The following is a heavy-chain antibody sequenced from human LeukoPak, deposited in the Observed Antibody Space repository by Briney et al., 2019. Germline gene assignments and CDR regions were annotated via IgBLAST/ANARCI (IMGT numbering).Heavy chain of an antibody. Sequence: SGPTLVNPTQTLTLTCTFSGFSLSTTGVAVGWIRQPPGKALEWLSVHYWDNDKSYSPSLKSRLTVTKDSSKNQVVLIMTNMDPVDTATYYCAHKGRGSGSFTMWGQGTLVTVSS. V-gene: IGHV2-5*02. CDR1: GFSLSTTGVA. J-gene: IGHJ4*02. D-gene: IGHD3-10*01. CDR3: AHKGRGSGSFTM. CDR2: HYWDNDK.